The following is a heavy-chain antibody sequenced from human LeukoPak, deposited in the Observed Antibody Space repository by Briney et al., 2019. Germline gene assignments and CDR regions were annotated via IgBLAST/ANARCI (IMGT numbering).Heavy chain of an antibody. CDR1: GFTVSSNY. CDR2: IYSGGST. D-gene: IGHD1-26*01. Sequence: GGSLRLSCAASGFTVSSNYMSWVRQAPGKGLEWVSVIYSGGSTYYADSVKGRFTISRDNSKNTLYLQMNSLRAEDTAVYYCARYQWDRAGAFDIWGQGTMVTVSS. CDR3: ARYQWDRAGAFDI. J-gene: IGHJ3*02. V-gene: IGHV3-66*01.